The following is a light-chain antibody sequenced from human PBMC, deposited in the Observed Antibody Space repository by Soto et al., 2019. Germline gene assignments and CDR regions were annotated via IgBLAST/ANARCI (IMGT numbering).Light chain of an antibody. CDR1: SSTIGTNT. CDR3: AAWDVSLVV. Sequence: QSVLTQPPSASGTPGQRVTIFFSGSSSTIGTNTVIWYQQLPGAAPKLLIYSDNQRPSGVPDRFSGSKSGTSASLAISGLQSEDEADYYCAAWDVSLVVFGGGTKLTVL. V-gene: IGLV1-44*01. J-gene: IGLJ2*01. CDR2: SDN.